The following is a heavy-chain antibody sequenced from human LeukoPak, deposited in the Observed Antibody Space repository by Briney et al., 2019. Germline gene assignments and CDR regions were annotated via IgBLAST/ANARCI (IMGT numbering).Heavy chain of an antibody. V-gene: IGHV3-7*01. CDR2: INSDGSEK. Sequence: GGSLRLSCAASGFPFTSHWLSWFRQSPGRGLEWVAHINSDGSEKNYVDSVKGRFTISRDNARNSQFLQMNSLRAEDTAVYYCARGVRGYWDNYYYYMDVWGKGATVTVSS. D-gene: IGHD3-3*01. J-gene: IGHJ6*03. CDR3: ARGVRGYWDNYYYYMDV. CDR1: GFPFTSHW.